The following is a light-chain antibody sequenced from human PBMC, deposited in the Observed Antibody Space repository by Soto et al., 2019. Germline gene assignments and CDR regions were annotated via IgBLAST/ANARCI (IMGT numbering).Light chain of an antibody. CDR2: KAS. CDR3: QHYNSYWT. CDR1: QSISSW. Sequence: DIQMTQSPSTLSASVGDRVTITCRASQSISSWLAWYQQKPGKAPKLLIYKASSLESGVPSRFSGSGSGTEFTLTISSLQPDDFATYYCQHYNSYWTFGQGTKVEMK. J-gene: IGKJ1*01. V-gene: IGKV1-5*03.